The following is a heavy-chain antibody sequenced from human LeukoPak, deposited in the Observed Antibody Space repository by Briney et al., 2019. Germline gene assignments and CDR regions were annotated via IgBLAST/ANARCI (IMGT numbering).Heavy chain of an antibody. CDR2: IRYDGNNK. J-gene: IGHJ5*02. V-gene: IGHV3-30*02. CDR1: GFSFSSFG. D-gene: IGHD3-22*01. CDR3: AKDTGDYYDTSGNYYAGWFDP. Sequence: GGSLRLSCEAYGFSFSSFGLHWVRQAPGKGLEWVAFIRYDGNNKYFADSVKGRISISRDNSKNTVYLQMNSLRPEDTAVYHCAKDTGDYYDTSGNYYAGWFDPWGQGTLVTVSS.